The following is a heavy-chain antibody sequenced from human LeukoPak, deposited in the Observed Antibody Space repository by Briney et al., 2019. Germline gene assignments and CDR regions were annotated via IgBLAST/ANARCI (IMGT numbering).Heavy chain of an antibody. V-gene: IGHV4-31*03. CDR2: IYYSGST. Sequence: PSQTLSLTCTVSGGSISSGGYYWSWIRQHPGKGLEWIGYIYYSGSTYYNPSLKSRVTISVDTSKNQFSLKLSSVTAADTAVYYCARDARDYGGLYYFDYWGQGTLVTVSS. J-gene: IGHJ4*02. D-gene: IGHD4/OR15-4a*01. CDR3: ARDARDYGGLYYFDY. CDR1: GGSISSGGYY.